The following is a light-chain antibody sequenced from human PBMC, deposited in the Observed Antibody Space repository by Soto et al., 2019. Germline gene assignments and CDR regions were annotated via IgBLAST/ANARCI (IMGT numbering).Light chain of an antibody. J-gene: IGLJ1*01. CDR3: SSFTRSSTYV. Sequence: QSALTQPASVSGSPGQSITISCTGTSSDVGAYNFVSWYQQYPGKAPIVMIYEVNNRPSGVSNRFSGSKSGNTASLTISGLQAEDEADYYCSSFTRSSTYVFGSGTKLTVL. V-gene: IGLV2-14*01. CDR2: EVN. CDR1: SSDVGAYNF.